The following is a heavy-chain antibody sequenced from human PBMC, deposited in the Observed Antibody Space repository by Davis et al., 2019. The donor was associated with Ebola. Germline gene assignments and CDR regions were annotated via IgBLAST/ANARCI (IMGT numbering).Heavy chain of an antibody. CDR1: GGTFSSYA. CDR3: ARESGLGNYPDY. D-gene: IGHD1-7*01. Sequence: AASVKVSCKASGGTFSSYALSWVRQAPGQGLEWMGIINPSGGSTSYAQKFQGRVTMTRDTSTSTVYMELSSLRSEDTAVYYCARESGLGNYPDYWGQGTLVTVSS. CDR2: INPSGGST. J-gene: IGHJ4*02. V-gene: IGHV1-46*01.